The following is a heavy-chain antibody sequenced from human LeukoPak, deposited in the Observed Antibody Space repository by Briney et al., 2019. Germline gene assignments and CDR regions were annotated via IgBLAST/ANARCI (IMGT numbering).Heavy chain of an antibody. CDR3: AKDRAQQLVLDF. CDR1: GLTVSSNY. CDR2: IIGSGSST. D-gene: IGHD6-13*01. Sequence: GGSLRLSCAASGLTVSSNYMSWVRQAPGKGLEWVSAIIGSGSSTYYADSVKGRFTISRDNSKNTLFLQMNSLRAEDTAVYYCAKDRAQQLVLDFWGQGTLVTVSS. V-gene: IGHV3-23*01. J-gene: IGHJ4*02.